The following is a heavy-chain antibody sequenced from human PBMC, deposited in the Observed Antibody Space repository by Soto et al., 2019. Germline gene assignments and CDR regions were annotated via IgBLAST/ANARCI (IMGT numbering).Heavy chain of an antibody. CDR2: IKSKTDGGTT. V-gene: IGHV3-15*01. Sequence: PGGSLKLSCAALGFAFGKAWMRWVAQAAGKGLEWVGRIKSKTDGGTTDYAAPVKGRFTISRDDSKNTLYLQMNSLKTEDTAVYYCTTSSYLRYYYYYMDVWGKGT. CDR3: TTSSYLRYYYYYMDV. CDR1: GFAFGKAW. J-gene: IGHJ6*03.